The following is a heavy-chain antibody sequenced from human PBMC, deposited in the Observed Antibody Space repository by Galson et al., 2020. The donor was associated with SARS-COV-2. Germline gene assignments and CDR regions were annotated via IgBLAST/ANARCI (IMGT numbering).Heavy chain of an antibody. CDR2: IYSGGST. Sequence: TGGSLRLSCAASGFTVSDNYMCWVRQAPGKGLEWVSGIYSGGSTYYADSVKGRFTISRDNTKNTLHLQMNSLRAEDTAVYYCARDGRAYWNDDHGMGDWGQGTTVTVSS. V-gene: IGHV3-66*01. CDR3: ARDGRAYWNDDHGMGD. CDR1: GFTVSDNY. D-gene: IGHD1-1*01. J-gene: IGHJ6*02.